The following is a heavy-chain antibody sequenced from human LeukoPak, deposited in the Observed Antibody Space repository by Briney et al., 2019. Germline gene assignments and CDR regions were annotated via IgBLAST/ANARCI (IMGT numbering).Heavy chain of an antibody. CDR1: GGSISSGDYY. CDR2: IYYSGST. Sequence: SETLSLTCTVSGGSISSGDYYWSWIRQPPGKGLEWIGYIYYSGSTYYNPSLKSRVTISVDTSKNQFSLKLSSVTAADTAVYYCARVVVVVPAAIVYAFDIWGQGTIVTVSS. CDR3: ARVVVVVPAAIVYAFDI. V-gene: IGHV4-30-4*01. J-gene: IGHJ3*02. D-gene: IGHD2-2*01.